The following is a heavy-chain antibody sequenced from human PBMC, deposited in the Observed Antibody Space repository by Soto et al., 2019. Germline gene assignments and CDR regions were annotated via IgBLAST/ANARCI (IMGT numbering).Heavy chain of an antibody. J-gene: IGHJ3*02. D-gene: IGHD1-1*01. V-gene: IGHV1-2*04. Sequence: ASVKVSCKASGYTFTGYYMHWVRQAPGQGLEWMGWIDPNSGGTNYAQKFQGWVTMTRDTSISTAYMELSRLRSDDTAVYYCARRNPNWNDAFDIWGQGTMVTVSS. CDR2: IDPNSGGT. CDR3: ARRNPNWNDAFDI. CDR1: GYTFTGYY.